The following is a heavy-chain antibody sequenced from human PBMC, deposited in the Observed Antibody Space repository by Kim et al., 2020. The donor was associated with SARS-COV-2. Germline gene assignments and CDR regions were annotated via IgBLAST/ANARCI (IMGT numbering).Heavy chain of an antibody. CDR3: ARGGYYDSSGYYWGDFDY. V-gene: IGHV4-59*08. J-gene: IGHJ4*02. CDR1: GGSISSYY. D-gene: IGHD3-22*01. Sequence: SETLSLTCTVSGGSISSYYWSWIRQPPGKGLEWIGYIYYSGSTNYNPSLKSRVTISVDTSKNQFSLKLSSVTAADTAVYYCARGGYYDSSGYYWGDFDYWGQGTLVTVSS. CDR2: IYYSGST.